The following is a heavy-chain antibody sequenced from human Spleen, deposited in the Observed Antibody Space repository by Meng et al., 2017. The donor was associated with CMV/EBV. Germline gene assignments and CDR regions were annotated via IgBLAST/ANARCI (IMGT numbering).Heavy chain of an antibody. D-gene: IGHD6-19*01. V-gene: IGHV3-30-3*01. CDR1: FTFSNCA. CDR3: ARVEPEYSSGWFGWVDF. CDR2: ISYDGYNK. J-gene: IGHJ4*02. Sequence: FTFSNCAMHWVRQAPGKGLEWVAVISYDGYNKYYADSVKGRFTISRDNSKNTLYLQMGGLRPDDTAVYYCARVEPEYSSGWFGWVDFWGQGTLVTVSS.